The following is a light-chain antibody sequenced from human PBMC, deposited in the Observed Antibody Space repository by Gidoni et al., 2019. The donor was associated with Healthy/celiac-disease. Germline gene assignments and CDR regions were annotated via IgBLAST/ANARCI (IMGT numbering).Light chain of an antibody. V-gene: IGKV3-15*01. CDR3: QQYDTWPRT. CDR1: QRVRSN. Sequence: EIVMTQSPATLSVSPGERAPLSCRASQRVRSNFAWYQQKPGQAPQLLIHGASTRATGIPARFSGSGSGTEFTLTISSLQSEDFAVYYCQQYDTWPRTFGQGTKVEIK. J-gene: IGKJ1*01. CDR2: GAS.